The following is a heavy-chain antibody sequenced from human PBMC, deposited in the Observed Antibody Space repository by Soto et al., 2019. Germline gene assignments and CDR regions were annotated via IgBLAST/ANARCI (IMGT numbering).Heavy chain of an antibody. V-gene: IGHV1-18*01. D-gene: IGHD6-13*01. CDR3: ARDWYPRFDP. CDR1: GYTFSTYG. CDR2: INPSSGET. Sequence: QIQLVQSGPEVKKPGASMKVSCKASGYTFSTYGITWVRQAPGQGLEWMGWINPSSGETNYAQNFQGRVTVTTDTSVTTAYLELRNLRSDDTAAYYCARDWYPRFDPWGQGTLVTVSS. J-gene: IGHJ5*02.